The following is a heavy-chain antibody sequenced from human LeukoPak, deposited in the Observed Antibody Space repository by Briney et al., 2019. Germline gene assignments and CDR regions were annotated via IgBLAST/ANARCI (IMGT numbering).Heavy chain of an antibody. Sequence: PGGSLRLSCAASGFTFSSYSMNWVRQAPGKGLDWVSSISSSSSYIYYADSVKGRFTISRDNAKNSLYLQMNSLRAEDTAVYYCASIVVVAAASDYWGQGTLVTVSS. CDR3: ASIVVVAAASDY. V-gene: IGHV3-21*01. CDR2: ISSSSSYI. CDR1: GFTFSSYS. D-gene: IGHD2-15*01. J-gene: IGHJ4*02.